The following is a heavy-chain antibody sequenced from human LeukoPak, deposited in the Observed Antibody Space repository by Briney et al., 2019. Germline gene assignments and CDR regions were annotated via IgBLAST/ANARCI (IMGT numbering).Heavy chain of an antibody. D-gene: IGHD6-19*01. CDR2: FDPEDGET. Sequence: ASVKVSCKVSGYTLTELSMHWVRQAPGKGLEWMGGFDPEDGETIYAQKFQGRVTMTEDTSTDTAYMELSSLRSEDTAVYYCATHPTRYSSGWYDCWGQGTLVTVSS. CDR1: GYTLTELS. J-gene: IGHJ5*01. V-gene: IGHV1-24*01. CDR3: ATHPTRYSSGWYDC.